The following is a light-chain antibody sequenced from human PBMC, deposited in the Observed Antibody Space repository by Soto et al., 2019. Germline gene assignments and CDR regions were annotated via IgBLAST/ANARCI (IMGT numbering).Light chain of an antibody. CDR1: QSVSSY. Sequence: EIVLTQSPATLSLSPGERATLSCRASQSVSSYLAWYQQKPGQAPRLLIYDASNTSTGIPARFSGSGSGTDFTFTISSPEPEDFPVYYFQQRSNWPWTFGQGTKVEIK. CDR3: QQRSNWPWT. J-gene: IGKJ1*01. V-gene: IGKV3-11*01. CDR2: DAS.